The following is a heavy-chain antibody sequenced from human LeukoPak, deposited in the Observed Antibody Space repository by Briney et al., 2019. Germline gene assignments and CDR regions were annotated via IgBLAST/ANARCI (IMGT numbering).Heavy chain of an antibody. Sequence: PGGSLRLSCAASGFSLINYWMHWVRQAPGKGLEWVSSISSSSSYIYYADSVKGRFTISRDNAKNSLYLQMNSLRAEDTAVYYCARDQSSGYYDSSGYAPWGQGTLVTVSS. CDR2: ISSSSSYI. J-gene: IGHJ5*02. CDR1: GFSLINYW. CDR3: ARDQSSGYYDSSGYAP. V-gene: IGHV3-21*01. D-gene: IGHD3-22*01.